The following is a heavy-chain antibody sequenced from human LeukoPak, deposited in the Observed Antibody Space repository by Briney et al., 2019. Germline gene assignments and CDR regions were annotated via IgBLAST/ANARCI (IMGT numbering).Heavy chain of an antibody. CDR2: IYPGDSDT. J-gene: IGHJ6*02. CDR3: ARAGHQVVVAATPYYYGMDV. D-gene: IGHD2-15*01. CDR1: GYSFTSYW. V-gene: IGHV5-51*01. Sequence: GESLKISCKGSGYSFTSYWIGWVRQMPGKGLEWMGIIYPGDSDTRYSPSFQGQVTISADKSISTAYLQWSSLKASDTAMYYCARAGHQVVVAATPYYYGMDVWGQGTTVTVSS.